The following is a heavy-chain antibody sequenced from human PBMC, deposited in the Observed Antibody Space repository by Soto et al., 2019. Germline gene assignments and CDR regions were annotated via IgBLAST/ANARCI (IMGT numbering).Heavy chain of an antibody. CDR3: SNHAGGAPN. J-gene: IGHJ4*02. Sequence: GGSLRLSCAASGYTFTSYAIHWVRQAPGKGLEWVAVISYDGSNKYYADSVKGRFTVSRDSSKNTVYLQMNSLRAEDTAVYYCSNHAGGAPNWGQGTQVTVSS. CDR1: GYTFTSYA. CDR2: ISYDGSNK. V-gene: IGHV3-30-3*01. D-gene: IGHD1-26*01.